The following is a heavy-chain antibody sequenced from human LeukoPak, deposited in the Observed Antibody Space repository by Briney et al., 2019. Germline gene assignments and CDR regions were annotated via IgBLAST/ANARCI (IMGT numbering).Heavy chain of an antibody. CDR1: GFTFSSYE. D-gene: IGHD3-3*01. CDR3: ASVRFSDY. J-gene: IGHJ4*02. V-gene: IGHV3-48*03. Sequence: PGGSLRLSCAASGFTFSSYEMNWVRQAPEKGLEWVSYISSSGSTIYYADSAKGRFTISRDNAKNSLYLQLNSLRAEDTAVYYCASVRFSDYWGQGTLVTVSS. CDR2: ISSSGSTI.